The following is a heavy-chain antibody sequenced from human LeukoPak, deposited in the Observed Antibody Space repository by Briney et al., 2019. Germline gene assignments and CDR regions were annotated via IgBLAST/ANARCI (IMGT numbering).Heavy chain of an antibody. V-gene: IGHV3-72*01. J-gene: IGHJ4*02. CDR3: ASILPHY. CDR2: IRNKANGYTT. CDR1: GFTFSDQF. Sequence: GGSLRLSCAASGFTFSDQFMDWVRQAPGKGLEWVGRIRNKANGYTTEYAASVKDRFTISRDDSQNSVYLQMNSLKTEDTAMYYCASILPHYWGQGTLVTVSS. D-gene: IGHD2-21*01.